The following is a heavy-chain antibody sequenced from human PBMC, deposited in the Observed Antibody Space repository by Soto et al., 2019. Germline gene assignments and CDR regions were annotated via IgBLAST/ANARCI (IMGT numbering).Heavy chain of an antibody. CDR3: ASDLITLANDAFHX. J-gene: IGHJ3*02. CDR2: IDASGST. V-gene: IGHV4-4*07. Sequence: PTDTLSLTFTVSDGSISSYYWSWIRQPAGKGLEWIVGIDASGSTNYNPALKSRVTMSVDTSKNQVSLNLSSVTAAADTAVYYCASDLITLANDAFHXWGQGTMVTVS. D-gene: IGHD3-10*01. CDR1: DGSISSYY.